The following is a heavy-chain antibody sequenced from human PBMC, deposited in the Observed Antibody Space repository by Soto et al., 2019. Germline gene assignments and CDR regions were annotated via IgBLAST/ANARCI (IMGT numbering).Heavy chain of an antibody. D-gene: IGHD2-15*01. V-gene: IGHV3-11*06. Sequence: PGGFLRLPCAGSGFNFGDPYISWIRQAPGKGLEWLSYISPGSRYPAYADSVKGRFTISRDNAKRSLYLQMMSLTAEDTATYYCVRGGGGGLFDPWGQGTMVTVSS. CDR3: VRGGGGGLFDP. CDR1: GFNFGDPY. CDR2: ISPGSRYP. J-gene: IGHJ5*02.